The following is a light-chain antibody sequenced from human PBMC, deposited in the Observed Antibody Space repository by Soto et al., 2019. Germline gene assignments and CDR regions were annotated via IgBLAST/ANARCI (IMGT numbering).Light chain of an antibody. Sequence: EIVLTQSPATLSLSPGERATLSCRASQSVTNSLAGYQQNPGQAPRLLIYDASNRATGIPARFSGSGSGTDFTLTISSLEPEDFAVYYCQQRSNWPSGTFGQGTKVEIK. V-gene: IGKV3-11*01. CDR3: QQRSNWPSGT. CDR2: DAS. CDR1: QSVTNS. J-gene: IGKJ1*01.